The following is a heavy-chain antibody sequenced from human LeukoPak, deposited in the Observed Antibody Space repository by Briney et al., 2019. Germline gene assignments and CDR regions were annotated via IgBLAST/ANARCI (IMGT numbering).Heavy chain of an antibody. Sequence: ASVKVSCKASRYTFTGYYMHWVRQAPGQGLEWMGWINPNSGGTNYAQKFQGRVTMTRDTSISIAYMELSRLRSDDTAVYYCARLGIVGATTPDYWGQGTLVTVSS. CDR1: RYTFTGYY. V-gene: IGHV1-2*02. J-gene: IGHJ4*02. CDR3: ARLGIVGATTPDY. D-gene: IGHD1-26*01. CDR2: INPNSGGT.